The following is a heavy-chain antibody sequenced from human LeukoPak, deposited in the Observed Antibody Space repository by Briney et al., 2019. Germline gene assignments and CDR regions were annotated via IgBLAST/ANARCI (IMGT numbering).Heavy chain of an antibody. CDR3: ARDREALTVRGETANWFDP. V-gene: IGHV1-69*13. CDR1: GGTFSSYA. J-gene: IGHJ5*02. D-gene: IGHD1-1*01. Sequence: ASVKVSCKASGGTFSSYAISWVRQAPGQGLEWMGGIIPIFGTANYAQKFQGRVTITADESTSTAYMELSSLRSEDTAVYYCARDREALTVRGETANWFDPWGQGTLVTVSS. CDR2: IIPIFGTA.